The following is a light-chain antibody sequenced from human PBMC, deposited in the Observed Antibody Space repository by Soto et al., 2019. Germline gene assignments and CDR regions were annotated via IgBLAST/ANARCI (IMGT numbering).Light chain of an antibody. Sequence: QSALAQPASVSGSPGRSITISCTGTSSDVGSYNLVSWYQQHPGKAPKLMIYEGTKRPSGVSNRFSGSKSGNTASLTISGLQAEDEADYYCCSYAGSRRVFGTGTKVTVL. CDR2: EGT. CDR3: CSYAGSRRV. CDR1: SSDVGSYNL. V-gene: IGLV2-23*01. J-gene: IGLJ1*01.